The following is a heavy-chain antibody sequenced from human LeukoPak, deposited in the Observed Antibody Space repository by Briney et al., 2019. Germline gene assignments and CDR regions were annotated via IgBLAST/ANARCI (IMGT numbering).Heavy chain of an antibody. J-gene: IGHJ4*02. CDR3: ASSSGSYRVPGKFDY. CDR1: GGTFSSYA. CDR2: IIPIFGTA. D-gene: IGHD1-26*01. V-gene: IGHV1-69*13. Sequence: GASVKVSCKASGGTFSSYATSWARQAPGQGLEWMGGIIPIFGTANYAQKFQGRVTITADESTSTAYMELSSLRSEDTAVYYCASSSGSYRVPGKFDYWGQGTLVTVSS.